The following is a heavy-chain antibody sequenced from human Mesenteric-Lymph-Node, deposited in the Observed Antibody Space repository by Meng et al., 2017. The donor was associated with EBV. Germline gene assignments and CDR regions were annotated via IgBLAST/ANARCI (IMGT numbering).Heavy chain of an antibody. V-gene: IGHV4-61*01. CDR1: GGSVTSGSYY. D-gene: IGHD4-11*01. CDR3: VSYDYGNYVSFDS. J-gene: IGHJ4*02. CDR2: IHYSGST. Sequence: QVQPQESGPGLVKPSETLSLTCTVSGGSVTSGSYYWNWIRQPPGKRLEWIGYIHYSGSTNYNPSLKSQITISVDTSKNHFSLKLSSVTAADTAMYYCVSYDYGNYVSFDSWGQGILVTVSS.